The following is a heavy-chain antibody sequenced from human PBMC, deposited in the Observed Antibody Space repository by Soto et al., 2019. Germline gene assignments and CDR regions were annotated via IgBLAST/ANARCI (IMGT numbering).Heavy chain of an antibody. CDR2: INHSGST. D-gene: IGHD3-22*01. CDR3: ARGAVSYFDY. Sequence: QVQLQQWGAGLLKPSETPSLTCAVYGGSFSGYYWSWIRQPPGKGLEWIGEINHSGSTNYNPSLKSRVTISVDTSKNQFSLKLSSVTAADTAVYYCARGAVSYFDYWGQGTLVTVSS. CDR1: GGSFSGYY. V-gene: IGHV4-34*01. J-gene: IGHJ4*02.